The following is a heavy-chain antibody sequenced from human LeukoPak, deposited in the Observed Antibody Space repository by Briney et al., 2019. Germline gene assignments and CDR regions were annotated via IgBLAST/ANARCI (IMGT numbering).Heavy chain of an antibody. CDR1: GGSISSSSYY. J-gene: IGHJ4*02. V-gene: IGHV4-39*01. CDR3: VRGLWGSAFDY. D-gene: IGHD7-27*01. Sequence: SETLSLTCTVSGGSISSSSYYWCWIRQPPGKGLEWIGSIYYSGSTYYNPSLKSRVTISVDTSKNQFSLKLSSVTAADTAVYYCVRGLWGSAFDYWGQGTLVTVSS. CDR2: IYYSGST.